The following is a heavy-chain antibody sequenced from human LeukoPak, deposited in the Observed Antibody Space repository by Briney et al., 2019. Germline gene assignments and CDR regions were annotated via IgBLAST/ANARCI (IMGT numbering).Heavy chain of an antibody. CDR3: ARNENSGWGYFDY. J-gene: IGHJ4*02. CDR1: GFIFNNYA. CDR2: SGGSGDNT. V-gene: IGHV3-23*01. D-gene: IGHD5-12*01. Sequence: GGSLRLSCAASGFIFNNYAMTWVRQSPGRGLEWVSASGGSGDNTFYVGSVKGRFTISRDNSKDTLYLQMNSLRAEDTAVYYCARNENSGWGYFDYWGQGTLVTVSS.